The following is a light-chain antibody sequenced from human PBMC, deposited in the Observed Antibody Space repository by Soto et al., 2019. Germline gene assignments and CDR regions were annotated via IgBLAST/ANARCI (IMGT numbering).Light chain of an antibody. J-gene: IGKJ3*01. CDR3: QQYNRYLFT. Sequence: DIQMTQSPSTLSASVGDRVTITCRASQSISSWLAWYQQKPGKAPKLLIYKASSLASGVASRFSGSGSGTEFTLTISSLQPDDFATYYCQQYNRYLFTFGPGTKVDIK. CDR2: KAS. CDR1: QSISSW. V-gene: IGKV1-5*03.